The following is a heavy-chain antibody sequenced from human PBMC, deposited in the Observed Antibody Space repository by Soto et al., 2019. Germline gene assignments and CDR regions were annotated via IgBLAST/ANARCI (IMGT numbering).Heavy chain of an antibody. CDR2: ISSSSSTI. Sequence: PCGCMGLASAASRDSFKSSSMDGVRQAPGKGLEWVSYISSSSSTIYYADSVKGRFTISRDNAKNSLYLQMNSLRAEDTAVYYCARVAIRGVTTKYYYYYGMDVWGQGTTVTVSS. V-gene: IGHV3-48*01. CDR3: ARVAIRGVTTKYYYYYGMDV. D-gene: IGHD3-10*01. J-gene: IGHJ6*02. CDR1: RDSFKSSS.